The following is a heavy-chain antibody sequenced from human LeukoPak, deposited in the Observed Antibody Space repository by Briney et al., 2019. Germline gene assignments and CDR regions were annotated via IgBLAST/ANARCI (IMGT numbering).Heavy chain of an antibody. D-gene: IGHD6-13*01. J-gene: IGHJ4*02. CDR2: IYWDDDK. CDR3: TQIAAAGNLDY. Sequence: SGPTLVKPPQTLTLTCTFSGFSLSTSGVGVGWIRQPPGKALEWLALIYWDDDKRYSPSLKSRLTITKDTSKNQVVLTMTNMDPVDTATYYCTQIAAAGNLDYWGQGTLVTVSS. CDR1: GFSLSTSGVG. V-gene: IGHV2-5*02.